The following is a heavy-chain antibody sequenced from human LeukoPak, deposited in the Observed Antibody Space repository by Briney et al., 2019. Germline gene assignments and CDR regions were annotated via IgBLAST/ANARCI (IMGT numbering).Heavy chain of an antibody. J-gene: IGHJ4*02. V-gene: IGHV3-9*01. D-gene: IGHD3-10*01. CDR2: ISWSSGSI. Sequence: GGSLRLSCAASGFTFDDYAMHWVGQAPGKGLEGVSGISWSSGSIDYADSVKGRFTISRDKAKKYLYVQMNRQRDEDTALYCCAKAHQNYGSGSYYIALDYWGQGTLVTVSS. CDR3: AKAHQNYGSGSYYIALDY. CDR1: GFTFDDYA.